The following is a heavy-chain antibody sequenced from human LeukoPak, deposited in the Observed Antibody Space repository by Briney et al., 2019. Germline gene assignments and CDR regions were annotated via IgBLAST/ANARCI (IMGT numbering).Heavy chain of an antibody. CDR1: GGSISSYY. CDR3: ARAPTYYYDSSGYYPGQEFDY. D-gene: IGHD3-22*01. J-gene: IGHJ4*02. CDR2: IYYSGST. Sequence: SETLSLTCTVSGGSISSYYWSWIRQTPGKGLEWIRYIYYSGSTNYNPSLKSRVTISVDTSKNQFSLKLSSVTAADTAVYYCARAPTYYYDSSGYYPGQEFDYWGQGTLVTVSS. V-gene: IGHV4-59*01.